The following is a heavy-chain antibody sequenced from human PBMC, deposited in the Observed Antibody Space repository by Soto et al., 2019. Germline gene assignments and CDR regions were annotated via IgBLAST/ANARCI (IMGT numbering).Heavy chain of an antibody. CDR1: GFTFSSYA. D-gene: IGHD3-3*01. CDR2: ISGSGGST. J-gene: IGHJ6*02. Sequence: PGGSLRLSCAASGFTFSSYAMSWVRQAPGKGLEWVSAISGSGGSTYYADSVKGRFTISRDNSKNTLYLQMNSLRAEDTAVYYCAKDVYYDFWSGYYTYYYYYGMDVWGQGTTVTVSS. V-gene: IGHV3-23*01. CDR3: AKDVYYDFWSGYYTYYYYYGMDV.